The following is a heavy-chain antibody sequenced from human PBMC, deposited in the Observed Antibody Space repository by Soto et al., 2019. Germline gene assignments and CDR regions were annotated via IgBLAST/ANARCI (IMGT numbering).Heavy chain of an antibody. CDR1: GGSISRYY. Sequence: SETLSLTCTVSGGSISRYYWSWIRQPPGKGREWIGYIYYSGSTKYNPSLKSRVTISIDTSKNQFSLKLRSVTAADTAVYYCERHLTSSNWPRNFEYWGPGALVTVSS. CDR2: IYYSGST. CDR3: ERHLTSSNWPRNFEY. J-gene: IGHJ4*02. V-gene: IGHV4-59*08. D-gene: IGHD6-13*01.